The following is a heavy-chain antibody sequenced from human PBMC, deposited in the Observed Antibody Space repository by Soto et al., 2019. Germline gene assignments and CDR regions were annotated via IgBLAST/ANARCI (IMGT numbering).Heavy chain of an antibody. CDR2: ISSSSSYI. CDR3: ARAAACSSTSCYKETSNWFDP. CDR1: GFTFSSYS. J-gene: IGHJ5*02. D-gene: IGHD2-2*02. V-gene: IGHV3-21*01. Sequence: GSLRLSCAASGFTFSSYSMNWVRQAPGKGLEWVSSISSSSSYIYYADSVKGRFTISRDNAKNSLYLQMNSLRAEDTAVYYCARAAACSSTSCYKETSNWFDPWGQGTLVTVSS.